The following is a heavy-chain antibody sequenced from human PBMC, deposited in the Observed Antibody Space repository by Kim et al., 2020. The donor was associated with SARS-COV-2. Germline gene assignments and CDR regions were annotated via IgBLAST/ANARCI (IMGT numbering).Heavy chain of an antibody. Sequence: ASVKVSCKASGYTFTSYGISWVRQAPGQGLEWMGWISAYNGNTNYAQKLQGRVTMTTDTSTSTAYMELRSLRSDDTAVYYCAREGVVVPYYYYYYGMDVWGQGTTVTVSS. J-gene: IGHJ6*02. CDR1: GYTFTSYG. V-gene: IGHV1-18*04. CDR3: AREGVVVPYYYYYYGMDV. D-gene: IGHD2-2*01. CDR2: ISAYNGNT.